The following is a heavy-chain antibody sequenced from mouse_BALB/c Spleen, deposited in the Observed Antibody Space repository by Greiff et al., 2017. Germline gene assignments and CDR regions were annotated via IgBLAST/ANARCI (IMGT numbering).Heavy chain of an antibody. J-gene: IGHJ3*01. Sequence: EVMLVESGGGLVQPGGSLRLSCVTSGFTFTDYYMTWVRQPPGKALEWLAFIRNKVNGYTTDYSASVKGRFTISRDNSQSILYLQMNTLRAEDSATYYCARGYYGYNWFAYWGQGTLVTVSA. CDR2: IRNKVNGYTT. D-gene: IGHD1-2*01. V-gene: IGHV7-3*02. CDR1: GFTFTDYY. CDR3: ARGYYGYNWFAY.